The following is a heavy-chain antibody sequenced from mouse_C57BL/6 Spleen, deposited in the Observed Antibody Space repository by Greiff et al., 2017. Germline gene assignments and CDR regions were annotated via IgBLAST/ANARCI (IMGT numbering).Heavy chain of an antibody. V-gene: IGHV1-81*01. D-gene: IGHD1-1*01. J-gene: IGHJ2*01. CDR3: ARGAVVAGGNY. CDR2: IYPRSGNT. Sequence: VKLMESGAELARPGASVKLSCKASGYTFTSYGISWVKQRTGQGLEWIGEIYPRSGNTYYNEKFKGKATLTADKSSSTAYMELRSLTSEDSAVYFCARGAVVAGGNYWGQGTTLTVSS. CDR1: GYTFTSYG.